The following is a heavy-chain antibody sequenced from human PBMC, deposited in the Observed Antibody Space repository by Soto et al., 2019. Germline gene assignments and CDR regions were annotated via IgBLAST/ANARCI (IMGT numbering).Heavy chain of an antibody. D-gene: IGHD3-22*01. CDR1: GGSISSYY. CDR2: IYTSGST. V-gene: IGHV4-4*07. CDR3: ARVRYDSSGYYPIDAFDI. J-gene: IGHJ3*02. Sequence: SETLSLTCTVSGGSISSYYWSWIRQPAGKGLEWIGRIYTSGSTNYNPPLKSRVTMSVDTSKNQFSLKLSSVTAADTAVYYCARVRYDSSGYYPIDAFDIWGQGTMVTVSS.